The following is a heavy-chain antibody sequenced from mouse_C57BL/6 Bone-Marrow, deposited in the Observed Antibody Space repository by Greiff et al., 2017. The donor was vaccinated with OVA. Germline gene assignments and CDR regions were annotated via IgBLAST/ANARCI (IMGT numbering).Heavy chain of an antibody. J-gene: IGHJ3*01. CDR1: GFSFNTYA. Sequence: GGGLVQPKGSLKLSCAASGFSFNTYAMNWVRQAPGKGLEWVARIRSKSNNYATYYADSVKDRFTISRDDSESMLYLQMNNLTAEDTAMYYCVGGGGSWFADWGQGTLVTVSA. CDR2: IRSKSNNYAT. V-gene: IGHV10-1*01. CDR3: VGGGGSWFAD.